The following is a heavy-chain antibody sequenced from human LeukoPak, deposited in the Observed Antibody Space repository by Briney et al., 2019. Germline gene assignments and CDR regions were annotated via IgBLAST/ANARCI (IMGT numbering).Heavy chain of an antibody. CDR1: GGSISIYY. D-gene: IGHD4-23*01. CDR2: IYYSGST. J-gene: IGHJ3*01. V-gene: IGHV4-59*08. Sequence: SETLSLTCTVSGGSISIYYWSWLRQPPGKGLEWIGFIYYSGSTNYNPSLKSRVTISVDTSKNQFSLKLSSVTAADTAVYYCARPSLDYGGIDAFDFWGQGTLVTVSS. CDR3: ARPSLDYGGIDAFDF.